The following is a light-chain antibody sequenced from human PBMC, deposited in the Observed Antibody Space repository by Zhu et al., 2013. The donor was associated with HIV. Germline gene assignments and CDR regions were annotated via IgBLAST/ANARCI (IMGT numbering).Light chain of an antibody. CDR2: DAS. V-gene: IGKV3-11*01. CDR1: QSVSSY. Sequence: EIVMTQSPATLSVSPGQRVTLSCRASQSVSSYLAWYQQKPGQAPRLLIYDASNRATGIPARFSGSGSGTDFTLTISSLEPEDFAVYYCQQRSNWPLLTFGGGTKVEIK. J-gene: IGKJ4*01. CDR3: QQRSNWPLLT.